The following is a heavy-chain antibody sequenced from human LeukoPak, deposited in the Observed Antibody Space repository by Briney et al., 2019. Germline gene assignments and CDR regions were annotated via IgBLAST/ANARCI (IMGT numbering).Heavy chain of an antibody. V-gene: IGHV4-59*12. D-gene: IGHD3-3*01. Sequence: PSQTLSLTCTVSGGSISSYYWSWIRQPPGKGLEWIGYIYYSGSTNYNPSLKSRVTISVDTSKNQFSLKLSSVTAADTAVYYCAREASNYDFWSGPFDYWGQGTLVTVSS. CDR2: IYYSGST. J-gene: IGHJ4*02. CDR3: AREASNYDFWSGPFDY. CDR1: GGSISSYY.